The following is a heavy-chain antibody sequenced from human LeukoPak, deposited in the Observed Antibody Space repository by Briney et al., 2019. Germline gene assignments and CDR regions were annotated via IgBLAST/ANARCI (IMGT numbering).Heavy chain of an antibody. V-gene: IGHV3-23*01. Sequence: GGSLRLSCAASGFTFSSYAMSWVRQAPGKGLEWVSSVSDSGGSTYYADSVKGRFTISRENSKNTLYLQMNSLRADDTAVYYCTKDLMTGFSSGWYFAYWGQGTLVTVSS. CDR1: GFTFSSYA. J-gene: IGHJ4*02. D-gene: IGHD6-19*01. CDR3: TKDLMTGFSSGWYFAY. CDR2: VSDSGGST.